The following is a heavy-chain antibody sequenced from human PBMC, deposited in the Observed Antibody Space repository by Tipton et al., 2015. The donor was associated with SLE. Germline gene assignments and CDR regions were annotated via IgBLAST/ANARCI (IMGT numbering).Heavy chain of an antibody. D-gene: IGHD6-19*01. V-gene: IGHV3-33*01. Sequence: SLRLSCAASGFTFSSYGMHWVRQAPGKGLEWVAVIWYDGSNKYYADSVKGRFTISRDNSKNTLYLQMNSLRAEDTAVYYCARAGEYSSGWYFDYWGQGTLVTVSS. CDR1: GFTFSSYG. J-gene: IGHJ4*02. CDR2: IWYDGSNK. CDR3: ARAGEYSSGWYFDY.